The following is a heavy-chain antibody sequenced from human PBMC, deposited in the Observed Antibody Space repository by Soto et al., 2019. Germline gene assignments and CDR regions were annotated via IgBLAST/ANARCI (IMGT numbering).Heavy chain of an antibody. Sequence: PGGSLRLSCAASGFTFTSHAMHWVRQPPGKWLEWAAAISYDEIDKKYASSVKGRFTVSRDNVKNTLSLQMNSLRPEDTAVYYCAKDSGYQLPDNYFYYGLDVWGQGXTVTVYS. CDR2: ISYDEIDK. J-gene: IGHJ6*02. CDR3: AKDSGYQLPDNYFYYGLDV. D-gene: IGHD2-2*01. V-gene: IGHV3-30*18. CDR1: GFTFTSHA.